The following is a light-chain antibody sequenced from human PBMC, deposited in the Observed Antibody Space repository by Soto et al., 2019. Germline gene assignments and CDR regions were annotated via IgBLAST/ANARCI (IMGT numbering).Light chain of an antibody. Sequence: QSALTQPASVSGSPGQSLPVSCAGPLSGLGDYDYVSWYQHLPGTAPKLLIFDVTHRPSGVSDRFAGSKSGNTASLTIPGVRPEDEADYYCCSYTDIALDVVFGGGTKLTVL. J-gene: IGLJ2*01. CDR1: LSGLGDYDY. CDR3: CSYTDIALDVV. V-gene: IGLV2-14*01. CDR2: DVT.